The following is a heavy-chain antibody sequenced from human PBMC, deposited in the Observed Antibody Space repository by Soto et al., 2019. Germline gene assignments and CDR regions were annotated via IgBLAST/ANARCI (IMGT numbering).Heavy chain of an antibody. Sequence: QVQLVESGGGVVQPGMSLRLSCAASGFTFSSYGMHWVRQAPGKGLEWVAVIWYDGSNKYYADSVKGRFTISRDNSKNTLYLQMNSLRAEDTAVYYCAREPHYYDSSARVLDYWGQGTLVTVSS. CDR2: IWYDGSNK. J-gene: IGHJ4*02. D-gene: IGHD3-22*01. CDR1: GFTFSSYG. CDR3: AREPHYYDSSARVLDY. V-gene: IGHV3-33*01.